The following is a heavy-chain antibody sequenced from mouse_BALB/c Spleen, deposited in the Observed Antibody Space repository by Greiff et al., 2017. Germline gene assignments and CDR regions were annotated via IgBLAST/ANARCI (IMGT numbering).Heavy chain of an antibody. CDR3: ARSPNYGRRDY. CDR1: GYTFTSYW. Sequence: VQGVESGAELAKPGASVKMSCKASGYTFTSYWMHWVKQRPGQGLEWIGYINPSTGYTEYNQKFKDKATLTADKSSSTAYMQLSSLTSEDSAVYYCARSPNYGRRDYWGQGTTLTVSS. J-gene: IGHJ2*01. D-gene: IGHD1-2*01. CDR2: INPSTGYT. V-gene: IGHV1-7*01.